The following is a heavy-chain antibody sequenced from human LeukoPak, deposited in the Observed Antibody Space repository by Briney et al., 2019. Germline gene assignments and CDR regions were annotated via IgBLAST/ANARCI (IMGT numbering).Heavy chain of an antibody. J-gene: IGHJ4*02. CDR1: GYTFTGYY. D-gene: IGHD3-22*01. V-gene: IGHV1-8*03. Sequence: ASVKVSCKASGYTFTGYYMHWVRQAPGQGLEWMGWINPNSGNTGYAQKFQGRVTITRNTSISTAYMELSSLRSEDTAVYYCARGAHYYDSSGEDWGQGTLVTVSS. CDR2: INPNSGNT. CDR3: ARGAHYYDSSGED.